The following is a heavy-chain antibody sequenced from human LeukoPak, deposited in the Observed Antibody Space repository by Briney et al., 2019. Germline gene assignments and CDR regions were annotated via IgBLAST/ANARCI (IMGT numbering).Heavy chain of an antibody. J-gene: IGHJ4*02. CDR1: GFTFSSYS. D-gene: IGHD5-18*01. CDR2: ISSSSSYI. CDR3: AKDPRDHSYGWSWRYFDY. Sequence: KPGGSLCLYCAASGFTFSSYSMNWVRHAPGKGLEWVSSISSSSSYIYHADSVKGRFTISRDNAKNSLYLQMNSLRAEDTAVYYCAKDPRDHSYGWSWRYFDYWGQGTLVTVSS. V-gene: IGHV3-21*01.